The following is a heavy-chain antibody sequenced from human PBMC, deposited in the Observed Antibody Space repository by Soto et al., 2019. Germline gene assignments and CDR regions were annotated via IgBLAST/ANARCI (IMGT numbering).Heavy chain of an antibody. V-gene: IGHV3-23*01. CDR3: ATDPRRGGNYYFLLLEY. CDR2: ISGSGRNT. Sequence: GGSLSLSCAASGFTFSSYAMTWVRQAPGKGLEWISAISGSGRNTYYADSVKGRFTVSRDNSMNTLYLQVNSLRAEDTGIYYCATDPRRGGNYYFLLLEYWGPGTLVTVSS. D-gene: IGHD1-26*01. J-gene: IGHJ4*02. CDR1: GFTFSSYA.